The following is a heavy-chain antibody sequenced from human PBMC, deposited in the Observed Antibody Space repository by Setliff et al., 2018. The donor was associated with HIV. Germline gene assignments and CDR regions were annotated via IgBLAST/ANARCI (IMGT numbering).Heavy chain of an antibody. CDR1: GFTFSSYW. V-gene: IGHV3-7*02. CDR2: IKQDGSEK. CDR3: ARNYYDSSGYYGMDV. D-gene: IGHD3-22*01. Sequence: RLSCAASGFTFSSYWMSWVRQAPGKGLEWVANIKQDGSEKYYVDSVKGRFTISRDNAKNSLYLQMNSLRAEDTAVYYCARNYYDSSGYYGMDVWGQGTTVTVSS. J-gene: IGHJ6*02.